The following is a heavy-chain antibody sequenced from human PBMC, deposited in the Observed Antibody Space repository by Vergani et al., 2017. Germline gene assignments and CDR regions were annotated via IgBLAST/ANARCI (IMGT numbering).Heavy chain of an antibody. CDR1: GFTFSSYW. CDR3: AREGPYSSSWYEVGFDY. D-gene: IGHD6-13*01. Sequence: EVQLVESGGGLVQPGGSLRLSCAASGFTFSSYWMHWVRQAPGKGLVWVSRINSDGSSTSYADSVKGRFTISRDNAKNTLYLQMNSLRAEDTAVYYCAREGPYSSSWYEVGFDYWGQGTLVTVSS. CDR2: INSDGSST. V-gene: IGHV3-74*01. J-gene: IGHJ4*02.